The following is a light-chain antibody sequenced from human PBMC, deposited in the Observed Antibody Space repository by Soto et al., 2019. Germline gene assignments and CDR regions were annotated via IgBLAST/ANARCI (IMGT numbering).Light chain of an antibody. J-gene: IGKJ2*01. V-gene: IGKV3-20*01. CDR1: QSITSYY. Sequence: EIVLTQSPSTLSLSPGERATLSCRASQSITSYYLGWYQKKPGQAPRVLIYGASSRATGIPDRFSGGGSGTDFTLTISGLEPEDFAVYYCHQYGSSPPTFGQGPKLEIK. CDR3: HQYGSSPPT. CDR2: GAS.